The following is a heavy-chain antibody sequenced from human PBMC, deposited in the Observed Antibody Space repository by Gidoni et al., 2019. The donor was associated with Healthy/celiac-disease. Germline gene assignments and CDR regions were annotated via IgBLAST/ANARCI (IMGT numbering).Heavy chain of an antibody. D-gene: IGHD4-17*01. V-gene: IGHV1-69*06. J-gene: IGHJ4*02. CDR2: IIPILGTA. CDR1: GGTFSSYA. Sequence: QVQLVQSGAEVTKPGSSAKVSCKASGGTFSSYAISWVRQAPGQGLDGMRGIIPILGTASYAQMVQGRVTITADKSTSTAYMELSSLRSEDTAVYYCARDRVPYGDYKEGFDYWGQGTLVTVSS. CDR3: ARDRVPYGDYKEGFDY.